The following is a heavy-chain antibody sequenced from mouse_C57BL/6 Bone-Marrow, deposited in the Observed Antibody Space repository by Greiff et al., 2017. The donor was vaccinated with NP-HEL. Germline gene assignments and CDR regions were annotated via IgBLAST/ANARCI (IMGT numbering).Heavy chain of an antibody. CDR3: TTVTTVVPYFDY. CDR2: IDPENGDP. D-gene: IGHD1-1*01. J-gene: IGHJ2*01. V-gene: IGHV14-4*01. Sequence: EVQLQQSGAELVRPGASVKLSCTASGFNIKDDYMHWVKQRPEQGLEWIGWIDPENGDPESASKFQGKATITADTSSNTAYLQLSSLTSEDTAVYYCTTVTTVVPYFDYWGQGTTLTVSS. CDR1: GFNIKDDY.